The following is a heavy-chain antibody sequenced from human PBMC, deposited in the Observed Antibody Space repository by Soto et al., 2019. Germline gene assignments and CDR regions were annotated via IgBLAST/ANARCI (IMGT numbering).Heavy chain of an antibody. D-gene: IGHD4-17*01. CDR3: ARGATVTHSDY. V-gene: IGHV4-61*01. CDR2: VSYSGTT. CDR1: GVPVNSGSFY. J-gene: IGHJ4*02. Sequence: QVLLQESGPGLVKPSETLSLTCTVSGVPVNSGSFYWTWIRQPPGKGLEWIGFVSYSGTTNYNASLNGRVTISVDTSSSQISLKVTSVTAADTAVYYCARGATVTHSDYWGQGTLVTVSS.